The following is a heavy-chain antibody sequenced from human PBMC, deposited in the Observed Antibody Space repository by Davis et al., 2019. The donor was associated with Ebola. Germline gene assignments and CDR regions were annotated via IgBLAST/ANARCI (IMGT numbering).Heavy chain of an antibody. CDR3: ARRYYDTSGYPFDY. CDR1: GFTFSSYS. CDR2: ISSSSSYI. J-gene: IGHJ4*02. V-gene: IGHV3-21*01. Sequence: GESLKISCAASGFTFSSYSMNWVRQAPGKELEWVSSISSSSSYIFYADSVKGRFTISRDNAKNSLYLQMNSLRAEDTAVYYCARRYYDTSGYPFDYWGQGTLVTVSS. D-gene: IGHD3-22*01.